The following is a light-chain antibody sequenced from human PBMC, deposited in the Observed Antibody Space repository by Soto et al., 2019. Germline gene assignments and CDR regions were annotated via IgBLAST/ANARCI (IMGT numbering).Light chain of an antibody. V-gene: IGKV3D-20*01. CDR1: QSVGNSY. J-gene: IGKJ1*01. CDR2: DAS. CDR3: QQYGSSPT. Sequence: EIVLTQSPATLSLSPGERATLSCGASQSVGNSYLAWYQQKPGLAPRLLIYDASSRATGIPDRFSGSGSGTDFTLAISRLEPEDFAVYYCQQYGSSPTFGQGTKVDIK.